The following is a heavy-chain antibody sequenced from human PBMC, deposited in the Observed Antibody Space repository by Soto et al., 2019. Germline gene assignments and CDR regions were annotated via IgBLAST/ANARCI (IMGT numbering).Heavy chain of an antibody. J-gene: IGHJ4*02. D-gene: IGHD3-3*01. CDR1: GFTFGDYA. CDR3: TRVWTTIFGVVPGY. V-gene: IGHV3-49*03. CDR2: IRSKAYGGTT. Sequence: PGGSLRLSCTASGFTFGDYAMSWFRKAPGKGLEWVGFIRSKAYGGTTEYAASVKGRFTISRDDSKSIAYLQMNSLKTEDTAVYYCTRVWTTIFGVVPGYWGQGTLVTVSS.